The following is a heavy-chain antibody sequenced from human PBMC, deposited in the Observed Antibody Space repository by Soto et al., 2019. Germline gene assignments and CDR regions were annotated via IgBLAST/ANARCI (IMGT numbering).Heavy chain of an antibody. CDR3: ARGGYFDPYGMDV. CDR2: INHSGST. CDR1: GGSFNTYY. Sequence: PSETLSLTCAVYGGSFNTYYWNWIRQSPGKGLEWIGEINHSGSTNYNPSLKSRVTISIDTSKNQFSLKLSSVTAADTAVYYCARGGYFDPYGMDVWAQGTTVTVS. J-gene: IGHJ6*02. V-gene: IGHV4-34*01. D-gene: IGHD3-9*01.